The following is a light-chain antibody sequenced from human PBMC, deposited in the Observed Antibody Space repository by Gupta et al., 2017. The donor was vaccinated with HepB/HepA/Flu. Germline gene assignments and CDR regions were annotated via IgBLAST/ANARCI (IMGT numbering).Light chain of an antibody. CDR3: QQYYSTPLT. CDR2: WAS. CDR1: QTVLTSSNNENY. J-gene: IGKJ1*01. Sequence: DIVMTQSPESLAVSLGERATINCKSSQTVLTSSNNENYLAWYQQKPGQPPKLLIYWASTRESGVPDRCSGSGSGTDFTLTISSLQAEDVAVYYCQQYYSTPLTFGQGTRLEIK. V-gene: IGKV4-1*01.